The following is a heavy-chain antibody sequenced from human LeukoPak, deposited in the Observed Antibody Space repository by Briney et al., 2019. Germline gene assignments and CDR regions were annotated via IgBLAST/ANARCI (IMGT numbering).Heavy chain of an antibody. J-gene: IGHJ3*02. D-gene: IGHD2/OR15-2a*01. CDR2: ISSSSSHI. CDR1: GFTFTGYS. Sequence: PGGSLRLCCVVSGFTFTGYSMNWVRQAPGKGLEWVSSISSSSSHIFYADSVKGRFTISRDNARNALDLQMNSLRAEDAAVYYCARSVMTGSTTRAFDMWGQGTMVTVSS. V-gene: IGHV3-21*01. CDR3: ARSVMTGSTTRAFDM.